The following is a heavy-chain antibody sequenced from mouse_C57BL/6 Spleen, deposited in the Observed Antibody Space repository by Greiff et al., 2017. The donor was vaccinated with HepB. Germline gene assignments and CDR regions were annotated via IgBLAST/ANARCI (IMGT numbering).Heavy chain of an antibody. Sequence: DVQLVESGGGLVKPGGSLKLSCAASGFTFSSYAMSWVRQTPEKRLEWVATISDGGSYTYYPDNVKGRFTISRDNAKNNLYLQMSHLKSEDTAMYYCARGITTVVAGDAMDYWGQGTSVTVSS. CDR2: ISDGGSYT. D-gene: IGHD1-1*01. J-gene: IGHJ4*01. V-gene: IGHV5-4*01. CDR1: GFTFSSYA. CDR3: ARGITTVVAGDAMDY.